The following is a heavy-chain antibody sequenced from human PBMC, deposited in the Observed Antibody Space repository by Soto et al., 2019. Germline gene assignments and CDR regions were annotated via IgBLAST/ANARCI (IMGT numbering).Heavy chain of an antibody. Sequence: EVQLVESGGGLVQPGRSLKLSCAASGFTFDDYAMHWVRQAPGKGLEWVSGISWNSGSIGYADSVKGRFTISRDNAKNSLYLQMNSLIAEDTALYYCAKGQIGYCSGGSCFPGPFDYWGQGTLVTVSS. D-gene: IGHD2-15*01. CDR2: ISWNSGSI. CDR3: AKGQIGYCSGGSCFPGPFDY. V-gene: IGHV3-9*01. CDR1: GFTFDDYA. J-gene: IGHJ4*02.